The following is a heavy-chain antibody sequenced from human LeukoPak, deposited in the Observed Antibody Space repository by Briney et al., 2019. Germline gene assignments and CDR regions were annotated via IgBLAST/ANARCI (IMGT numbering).Heavy chain of an antibody. CDR1: GFTFDDYA. CDR2: ISGDGGST. CDR3: VKDTRGATYYYDSSGYYYGGGAFDI. J-gene: IGHJ3*02. D-gene: IGHD3-22*01. Sequence: GGSLRLSCAASGFTFDDYAMHWVRQAPGKGLEWVSLISGDGGSTYYADSVKGRFTISRDNSKNSLYLQMNSLRTEDTALYYCVKDTRGATYYYDSSGYYYGGGAFDIWGQGTMVTVSS. V-gene: IGHV3-43*02.